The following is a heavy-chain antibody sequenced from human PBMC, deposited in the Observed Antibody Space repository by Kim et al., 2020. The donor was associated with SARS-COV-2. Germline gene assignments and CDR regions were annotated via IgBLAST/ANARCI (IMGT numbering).Heavy chain of an antibody. CDR3: ARVSGTQNYYFDY. CDR1: GFTFSSYG. CDR2: IWYDGSNK. Sequence: GGSLRLSCAASGFTFSSYGMHWVRQAPGKGLEWVAVIWYDGSNKYYADSVKGRFTISRDNSKNTLYLQMNSLRAEDTAVYYCARVSGTQNYYFDYWGQGTLVTVSS. D-gene: IGHD1-1*01. V-gene: IGHV3-33*01. J-gene: IGHJ4*02.